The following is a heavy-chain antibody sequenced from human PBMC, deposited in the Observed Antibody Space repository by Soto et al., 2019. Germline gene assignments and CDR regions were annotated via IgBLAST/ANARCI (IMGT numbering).Heavy chain of an antibody. CDR1: GGSFSGYF. Sequence: QVQLQQWGAGLLNTSETLSLTCGVSGGSFSGYFWTWIRQPPGKGLEWIGEINHIGSTNYNPSLRSRLTISIDTSKNQFSLKLTSVTAADTAVYYCARATQFYYDSSGYSKNFDFWGQGTLVTVSS. CDR2: INHIGST. CDR3: ARATQFYYDSSGYSKNFDF. V-gene: IGHV4-34*01. J-gene: IGHJ4*02. D-gene: IGHD3-22*01.